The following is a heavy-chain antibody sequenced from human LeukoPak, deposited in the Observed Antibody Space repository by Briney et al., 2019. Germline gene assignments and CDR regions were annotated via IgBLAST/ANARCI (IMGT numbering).Heavy chain of an antibody. J-gene: IGHJ4*02. CDR3: ARVGPGSSYYGY. CDR1: GYTFTSYA. V-gene: IGHV7-4-1*02. CDR2: ININTGNP. Sequence: ASGKVSCKASGYTFTSYAMNGVRQAPGPGLEGRGWININTGNPTYAQGFTGRFVFSLDTSVSTADLQISSLEAEDTSVYYCARVGPGSSYYGYWGQGTLVTVSS. D-gene: IGHD1-26*01.